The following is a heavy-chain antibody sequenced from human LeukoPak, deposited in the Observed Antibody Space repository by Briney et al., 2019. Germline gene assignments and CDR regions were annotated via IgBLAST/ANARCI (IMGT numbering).Heavy chain of an antibody. J-gene: IGHJ4*02. CDR1: GFTFTTYS. CDR2: ISSGSSAI. V-gene: IGHV3-21*01. Sequence: GGSLRLSCVASGFTFTTYSMTWVRQAPGKGLEWVSIISSGSSAIFSADALKGRFTISRDDAKNLLYLDMNSLRAEDTAVYYYARGHTAVTRHFDFWGQGTLVTVSS. D-gene: IGHD4-17*01. CDR3: ARGHTAVTRHFDF.